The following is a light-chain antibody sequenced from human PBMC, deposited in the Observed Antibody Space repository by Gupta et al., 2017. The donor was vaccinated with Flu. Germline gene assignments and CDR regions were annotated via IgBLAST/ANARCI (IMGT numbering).Light chain of an antibody. CDR1: ENSDRK. J-gene: IGKJ2*01. CDR2: EAS. CDR3: QTYKNGCARNTMYT. Sequence: ETVMTQSPATLSLSPGDRVTLACRASENSDRKLAWYHQKPGQAPRRLISEASERATGGPDRFTASGFGIDFTSTINNLHPDDLGPYFCQTYKNGCARNTMYTFGQGTKVDI. V-gene: IGKV3-15*01.